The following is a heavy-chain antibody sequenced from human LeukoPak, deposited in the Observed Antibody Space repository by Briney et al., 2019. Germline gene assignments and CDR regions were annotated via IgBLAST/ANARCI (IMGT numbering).Heavy chain of an antibody. D-gene: IGHD5-12*01. V-gene: IGHV3-7*01. CDR3: ARLTLSASDWCYDY. CDR1: GFTFSAYW. CDR2: IHSGGDEK. J-gene: IGHJ4*02. Sequence: GGSLRLSCTASGFTFSAYWMRWVRQAPGKGLEWVASIHSGGDEKYHVDSVEGRFTVSRDNAKNSLYLQMNSLRTEDTAVYYCARLTLSASDWCYDYWGQGTLVTVSS.